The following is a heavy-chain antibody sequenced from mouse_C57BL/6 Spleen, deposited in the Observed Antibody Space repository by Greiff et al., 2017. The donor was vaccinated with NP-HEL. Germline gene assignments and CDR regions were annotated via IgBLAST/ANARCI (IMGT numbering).Heavy chain of an antibody. V-gene: IGHV1-54*01. Sequence: VQLQQSGAELVRPGTSVKVSCKASGYAFTNYLIEWVKQRPGQGLEWIGVINPGSGGTNYNEKFKGKATLTADKSSSTAYMQLSSLTSEDSAVYFCARRGSSYVGNYYAMDYWGQGTSVTVSS. CDR3: ARRGSSYVGNYYAMDY. CDR2: INPGSGGT. D-gene: IGHD1-1*01. J-gene: IGHJ4*01. CDR1: GYAFTNYL.